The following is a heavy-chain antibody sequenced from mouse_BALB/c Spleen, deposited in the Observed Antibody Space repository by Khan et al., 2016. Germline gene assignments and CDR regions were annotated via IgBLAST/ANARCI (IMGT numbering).Heavy chain of an antibody. J-gene: IGHJ2*01. CDR2: INPDSSTI. CDR1: GFDFSRYW. V-gene: IGHV4-1*02. Sequence: EVKLLESGGGLVQPGGSLKLSCAASGFDFSRYWMSWVRQAPGKGLEWIGEINPDSSTINYTPYLKDKFIISRDNAKNTLYLQMSKVRSEDTALYYCERLYYYGSSDYWGHGTTLTVSS. D-gene: IGHD1-1*01. CDR3: ERLYYYGSSDY.